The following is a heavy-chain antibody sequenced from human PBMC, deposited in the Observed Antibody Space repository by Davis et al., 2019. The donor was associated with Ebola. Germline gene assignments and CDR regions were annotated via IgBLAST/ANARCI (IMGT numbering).Heavy chain of an antibody. J-gene: IGHJ4*02. V-gene: IGHV4-39*01. CDR3: ARQPVRLLEWFHFDY. CDR1: GGSISSSSYY. CDR2: IYYSGST. D-gene: IGHD3-3*01. Sequence: MPSETLSLTCTVSGGSISSSSYYWGWIRQPPGKGLEWIGSIYYSGSTYYNPSLKSRVTISVDASKNQFFLKLSSVTAADTAMYYCARQPVRLLEWFHFDYWGQGTLVTVSS.